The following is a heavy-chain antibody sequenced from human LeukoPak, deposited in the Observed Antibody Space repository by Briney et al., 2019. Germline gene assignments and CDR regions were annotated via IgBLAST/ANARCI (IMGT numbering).Heavy chain of an antibody. CDR2: ISGSGGST. J-gene: IGHJ4*02. V-gene: IGHV3-23*01. D-gene: IGHD2-15*01. CDR1: GFTFSSYA. CDR3: AKVVSCSGGSCYDY. Sequence: PGGSLRLSCAASGFTFSSYAMSWVRQAPGKGLEWVSAISGSGGSTYYADSVKGRFTISRDNPKNTLYLQMNSLRAEDTAVYYCAKVVSCSGGSCYDYWGQGTLVTVSS.